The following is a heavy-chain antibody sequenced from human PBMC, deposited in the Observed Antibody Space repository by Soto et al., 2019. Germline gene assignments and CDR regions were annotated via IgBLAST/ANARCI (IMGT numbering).Heavy chain of an antibody. CDR3: ARELARRIAAGGSYFDY. J-gene: IGHJ4*02. CDR1: GGSISSGGYY. D-gene: IGHD6-13*01. Sequence: SETLSLTCTVSGGSISSGGYYWSWIRQHPGKGLEWIGYIYYSGSTYYNPSLKSRVTISVDTSKNQFSLKLSSVTAADTAVYYCARELARRIAAGGSYFDYWGQGTLVTVSS. CDR2: IYYSGST. V-gene: IGHV4-31*03.